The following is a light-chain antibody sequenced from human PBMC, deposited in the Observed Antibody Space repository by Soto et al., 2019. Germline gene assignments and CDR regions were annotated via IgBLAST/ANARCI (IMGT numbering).Light chain of an antibody. V-gene: IGKV3-15*01. CDR2: GAS. CDR1: QSVSSN. Sequence: ELVITQSPTTLSVSPGERATLSCRASQSVSSNLAWYQQKPGQAPRLLIYGASTRATGIPARFSGSGSGTEFTLTISSLQSEDFAVYYCQQYNNWTFGQGTKGDI. CDR3: QQYNNWT. J-gene: IGKJ1*01.